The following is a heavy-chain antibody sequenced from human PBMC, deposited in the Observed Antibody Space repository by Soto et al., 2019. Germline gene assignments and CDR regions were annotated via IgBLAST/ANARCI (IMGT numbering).Heavy chain of an antibody. V-gene: IGHV3-23*01. Sequence: GGSLRLSCAASGFTFSSYAMSWVRQAPGKGLERVLVIIGSGGSTYYADSVKGRFTISRDISKNTLYLQMNSLRAEDTAVYYCAKNLASIAARDFDYWGQGTLVTVSS. CDR1: GFTFSSYA. CDR2: IIGSGGST. J-gene: IGHJ4*02. CDR3: AKNLASIAARDFDY. D-gene: IGHD6-6*01.